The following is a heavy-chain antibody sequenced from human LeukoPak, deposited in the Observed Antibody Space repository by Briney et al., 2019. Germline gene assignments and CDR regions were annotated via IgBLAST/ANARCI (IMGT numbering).Heavy chain of an antibody. V-gene: IGHV3-23*01. D-gene: IGHD5-18*01. CDR3: AKAPLGYTYGLWFDY. CDR2: ISGSGDST. J-gene: IGHJ4*02. Sequence: PGASLRLSRAASGFTFSSYAMSWVRQTPGKGLEWVSGISGSGDSTYYADSVKGRFTISRDNSKNTLYLQMHSLRADDTAVYYCAKAPLGYTYGLWFDYWGQGTLVTVSS. CDR1: GFTFSSYA.